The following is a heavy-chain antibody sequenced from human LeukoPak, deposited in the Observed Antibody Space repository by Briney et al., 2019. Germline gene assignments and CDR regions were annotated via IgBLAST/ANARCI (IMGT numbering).Heavy chain of an antibody. CDR3: ARQGDPPHYYYYMDV. CDR1: GYSFTSYW. CDR2: IYPGDSDT. D-gene: IGHD3-16*01. V-gene: IGHV5-51*01. Sequence: GESLKISCKGSGYSFTSYWIGWVRQMPGKGLEWMGIIYPGDSDTRYSPSFQGQVTISADKSISTAYLQWSSLKASDTAMYYCARQGDPPHYYYYMDVWGKGTTVTVSS. J-gene: IGHJ6*03.